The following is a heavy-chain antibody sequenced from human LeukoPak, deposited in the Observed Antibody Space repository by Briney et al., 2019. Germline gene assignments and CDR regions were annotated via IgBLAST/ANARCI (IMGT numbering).Heavy chain of an antibody. CDR2: IIPIFGTA. CDR3: ARDRDIVVVPAAADAFDI. J-gene: IGHJ3*02. CDR1: GGTFSSYA. D-gene: IGHD2-2*01. Sequence: SVKVSRKASGGTFSSYAISWVRQAPGQGLEWMGGIIPIFGTANYAQKFQGRVTITADESTSTAYMELSSLRSEDTAVYYCARDRDIVVVPAAADAFDIWGQGTMVTVSS. V-gene: IGHV1-69*13.